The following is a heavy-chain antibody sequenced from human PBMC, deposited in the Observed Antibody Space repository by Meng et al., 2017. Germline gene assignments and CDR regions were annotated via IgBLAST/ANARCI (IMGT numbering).Heavy chain of an antibody. CDR2: IIPIFGTA. CDR3: ARDDYSNYLPFDY. CDR1: GGTFSSYA. Sequence: QCGAEVEKPGSSWRFSCKASGGTFSSYAISWVRQAPGKGLEWMGGIIPIFGTANYAQKFQGRVTITADESTSTAYMELSSLRSEDTAVYYCARDDYSNYLPFDYWGQGTLVTVSS. V-gene: IGHV1-69*01. J-gene: IGHJ4*02. D-gene: IGHD4-11*01.